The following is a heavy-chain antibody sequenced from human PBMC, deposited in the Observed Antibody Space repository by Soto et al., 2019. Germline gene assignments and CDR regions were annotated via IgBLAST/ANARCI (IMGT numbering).Heavy chain of an antibody. V-gene: IGHV1-18*01. CDR1: GYTFTSFG. J-gene: IGHJ5*02. Sequence: QVQLVQSGAEVKKPGASVKVSCKASGYTFTSFGITWVRQALGQGLEWLGWSSPYNGNTHYVQKFQGRVTLTTDTSESRAWVGLGCRRSDDTAVYYCARGGLGYCRGGSCPQNWFDPWGQGTLVTVSS. CDR2: SSPYNGNT. CDR3: ARGGLGYCRGGSCPQNWFDP. D-gene: IGHD2-15*01.